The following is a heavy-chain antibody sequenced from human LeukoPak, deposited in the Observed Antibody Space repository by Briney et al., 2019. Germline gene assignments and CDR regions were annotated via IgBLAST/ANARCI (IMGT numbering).Heavy chain of an antibody. V-gene: IGHV3-69-1*01. Sequence: PGGSLRLSCAASGFTFSNYNMNWVRQAPGKGLEWVSYISSSTNIYYTDSVKGRFTISRDNAKNSLYLQMNSLRAEDTAVYYCARDDTAVAGTELDHWGQGTLVTVSS. CDR1: GFTFSNYN. CDR3: ARDDTAVAGTELDH. CDR2: ISSSTNI. D-gene: IGHD6-19*01. J-gene: IGHJ4*02.